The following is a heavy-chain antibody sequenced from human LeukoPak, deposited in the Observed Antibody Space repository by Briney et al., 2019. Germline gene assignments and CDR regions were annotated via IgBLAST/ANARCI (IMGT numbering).Heavy chain of an antibody. Sequence: GGSLRLSCAASGFTFSSYSMNWVRQAPGKGLEWVSSISSSSSYIYYADSVKGRFTISRDNAKNSLYLQMNSLRAEDTAVYYCARESPHYYDSSGYPDWGQGTLVTVSS. CDR1: GFTFSSYS. D-gene: IGHD3-22*01. CDR3: ARESPHYYDSSGYPD. J-gene: IGHJ4*02. CDR2: ISSSSSYI. V-gene: IGHV3-21*01.